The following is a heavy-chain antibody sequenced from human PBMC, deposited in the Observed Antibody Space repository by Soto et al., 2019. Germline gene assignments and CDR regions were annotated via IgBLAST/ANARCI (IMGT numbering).Heavy chain of an antibody. D-gene: IGHD6-13*01. J-gene: IGHJ4*02. Sequence: SETLSLTCIVSGGSISSNYWSWIRQPAGKGLEWIGRIYTSGSTNYNPSLKSRVTMSVDSSKNQFSLKLSSVTAADTAVYYGARDLYSSRDFDYLGQGTLVTVSS. V-gene: IGHV4-4*07. CDR1: GGSISSNY. CDR2: IYTSGST. CDR3: ARDLYSSRDFDY.